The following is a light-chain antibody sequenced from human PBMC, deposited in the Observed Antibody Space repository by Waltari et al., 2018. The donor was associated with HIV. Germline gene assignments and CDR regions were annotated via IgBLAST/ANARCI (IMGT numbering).Light chain of an antibody. CDR3: AAWDDSLNAWV. CDR1: SSTPGSRF. Sequence: QSVLTQPPSASGTPGPRVGLACSGSSSTPGSRFVNWYQQLPGTAPKLLIYSNKQRPSGVPDRFSGSKSGTSASLAISGLQSEDEADYYCAAWDDSLNAWVFGGGTKLTVL. V-gene: IGLV1-44*01. J-gene: IGLJ3*02. CDR2: SNK.